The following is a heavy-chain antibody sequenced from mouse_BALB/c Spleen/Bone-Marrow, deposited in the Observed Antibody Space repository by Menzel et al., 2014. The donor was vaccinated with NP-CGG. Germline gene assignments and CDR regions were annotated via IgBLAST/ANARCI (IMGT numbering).Heavy chain of an antibody. CDR3: ARLNYYGSLFV. D-gene: IGHD1-1*01. CDR1: GFDFGGYW. J-gene: IGHJ1*01. V-gene: IGHV4-1*02. CDR2: INPDSSTI. Sequence: EVKLMESGGGLVQPGGSLKLSCAASGFDFGGYWMSWVRQAPGKGLEWIGEINPDSSTINYTPSLKDKFIISRDNAKNTLYLQMSKVRSEDTALYYCARLNYYGSLFVWGAGTTVTVSS.